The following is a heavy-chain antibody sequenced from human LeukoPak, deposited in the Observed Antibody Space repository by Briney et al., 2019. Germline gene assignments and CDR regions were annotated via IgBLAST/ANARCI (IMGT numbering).Heavy chain of an antibody. Sequence: ASVKVSCKASGGTFSKFPFNWVRQAPGQGLEWVGRIIPILFMTNYAQKFQGRVTMTADTSTSTVYMELTSLRSDDTGVYYCARAQGADVNSYFDYWGQGTLVTVSS. CDR2: IIPILFMT. D-gene: IGHD3-16*01. V-gene: IGHV1-69*04. J-gene: IGHJ4*02. CDR1: GGTFSKFP. CDR3: ARAQGADVNSYFDY.